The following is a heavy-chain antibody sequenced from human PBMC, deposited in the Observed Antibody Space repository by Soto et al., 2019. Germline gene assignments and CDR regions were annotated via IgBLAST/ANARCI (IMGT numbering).Heavy chain of an antibody. Sequence: PSETLSLTCAAYGGSFSGYYWSWIRQPPGKGLEWIGEINHSGSTNYNPSLKSRVTISVDTSKNQFSLKLSSVTAADTAVYYCARARRKSLLWFGELQNWFDPWGQGTLVTVSS. V-gene: IGHV4-34*01. D-gene: IGHD3-10*01. CDR1: GGSFSGYY. CDR2: INHSGST. CDR3: ARARRKSLLWFGELQNWFDP. J-gene: IGHJ5*02.